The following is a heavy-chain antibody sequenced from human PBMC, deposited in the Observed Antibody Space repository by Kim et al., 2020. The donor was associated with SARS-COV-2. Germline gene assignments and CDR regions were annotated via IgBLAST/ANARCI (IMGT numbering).Heavy chain of an antibody. V-gene: IGHV3-23*01. CDR2: TSGSGFTT. D-gene: IGHD3-22*01. J-gene: IGHJ3*01. Sequence: GGSLRLSCAASGFTFYTYAMSWVRQAPGKGLEWVSVTSGSGFTTDYADSVKGRFTMSRDNSRNTLYLQVNSLRAEDTALYYCAKVRTYYYDSSEFDAFDVGGQGTMVTVSS. CDR1: GFTFYTYA. CDR3: AKVRTYYYDSSEFDAFDV.